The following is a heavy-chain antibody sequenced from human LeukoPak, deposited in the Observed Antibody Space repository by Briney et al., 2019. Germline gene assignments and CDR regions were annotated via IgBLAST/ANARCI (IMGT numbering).Heavy chain of an antibody. Sequence: SGGSLRLSCAASGFTFSSYGMHWVRQAPGKGLEWVAVIWYDGSNKYYADSVKGRFTISRDNSKNTLYLQMNSLRAEDTAVYYCTTYYYDSSGFGADYWGQGTLVTVSS. V-gene: IGHV3-30*02. CDR2: IWYDGSNK. CDR1: GFTFSSYG. D-gene: IGHD3-22*01. J-gene: IGHJ4*02. CDR3: TTYYYDSSGFGADY.